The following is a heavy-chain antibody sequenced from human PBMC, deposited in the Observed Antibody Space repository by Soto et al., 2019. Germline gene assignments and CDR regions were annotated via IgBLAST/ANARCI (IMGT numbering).Heavy chain of an antibody. CDR1: GGSISSGGYY. CDR3: ARDTPWGDTAMGVFDY. D-gene: IGHD5-18*01. V-gene: IGHV4-31*03. J-gene: IGHJ4*02. Sequence: QVQLQESGPGLVKPSQTLSLTCTVSGGSISSGGYYWSWIRQHPGKGLEWIGYIYYSGSTYYNPSLQSRVTISVDTSKNQFSLKLSSVTAADTAVYYCARDTPWGDTAMGVFDYWGQGTLVTVSS. CDR2: IYYSGST.